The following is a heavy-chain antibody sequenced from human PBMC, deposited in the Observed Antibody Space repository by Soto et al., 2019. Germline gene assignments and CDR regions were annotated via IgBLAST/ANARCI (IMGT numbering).Heavy chain of an antibody. D-gene: IGHD6-6*01. Sequence: EVQLLESGGGFVQPGGSLRLSCVASGFTFNNYGMTWVRQAPGKGLEWVSGIAGSGGSTQYADSLKGRFTISRDNSKSTLYLQLNSLRAEDTAVYHCSKNLLQGGWQPVEWGQGTRVTVSS. J-gene: IGHJ4*02. V-gene: IGHV3-23*01. CDR2: IAGSGGST. CDR1: GFTFNNYG. CDR3: SKNLLQGGWQPVE.